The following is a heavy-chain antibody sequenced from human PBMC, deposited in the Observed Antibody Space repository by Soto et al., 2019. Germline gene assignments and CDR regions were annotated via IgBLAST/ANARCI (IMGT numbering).Heavy chain of an antibody. J-gene: IGHJ6*02. CDR2: MNPNSGNT. D-gene: IGHD3-9*01. CDR3: ARAPRISIAAPYYYYGMDV. V-gene: IGHV1-8*01. Sequence: EASVKVSCKASGYTFTSYDINWVRQATGQGLEWMGWMNPNSGNTGYAQKFQGRVTMTRNTSISTAYMELSSLRSEDTAVYYCARAPRISIAAPYYYYGMDVWGQGTTVTVSS. CDR1: GYTFTSYD.